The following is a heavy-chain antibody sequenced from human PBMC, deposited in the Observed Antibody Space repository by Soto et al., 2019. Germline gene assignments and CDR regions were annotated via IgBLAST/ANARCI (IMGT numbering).Heavy chain of an antibody. D-gene: IGHD6-19*01. J-gene: IGHJ6*02. CDR3: ARDSRIAMAGPPYYYYILDV. V-gene: IGHV4-61*01. CDR1: GGSVRSGNYF. Sequence: SETLSLTCTVSGGSVRSGNYFWSWIRQPPGKGLEWIGNLFDVGSTNYHPSLKSRVTISVDTSRNQFFLKLSSVTAADTAVYYCARDSRIAMAGPPYYYYILDVWGQGTTVTVSS. CDR2: LFDVGST.